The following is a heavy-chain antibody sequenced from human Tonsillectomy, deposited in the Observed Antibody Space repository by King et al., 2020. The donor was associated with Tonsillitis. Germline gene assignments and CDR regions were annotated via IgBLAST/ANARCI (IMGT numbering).Heavy chain of an antibody. V-gene: IGHV3-9*01. CDR1: GFTFDDYA. D-gene: IGHD6-19*01. J-gene: IGHJ3*02. Sequence: QLVQSGGGLVQPGRSLRLSCAASGFTFDDYAMHWVRQAPGKGLEWVSGISWNSGSIGYADSVKGRFPISRDNAKNSLYLQMNSLRAEYTALYYCAKDFSAVAGNDAFDIWGQGTMVTVSS. CDR3: AKDFSAVAGNDAFDI. CDR2: ISWNSGSI.